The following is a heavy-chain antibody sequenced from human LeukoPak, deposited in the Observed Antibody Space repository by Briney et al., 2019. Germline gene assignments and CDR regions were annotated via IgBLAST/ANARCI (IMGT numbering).Heavy chain of an antibody. CDR2: ISGSGGST. V-gene: IGHV3-23*01. D-gene: IGHD3-22*01. Sequence: GGSLRLSCAASGFTFSSYAMSWVRQAPGKGLEWVSAISGSGGSTYYADSVKGRFTISRDNSKNTLYLQMNSLRAEDTAVYYCVKGIIRGSSSWIVVVILELFDYWGQGTLVTVSS. CDR3: VKGIIRGSSSWIVVVILELFDY. CDR1: GFTFSSYA. J-gene: IGHJ4*02.